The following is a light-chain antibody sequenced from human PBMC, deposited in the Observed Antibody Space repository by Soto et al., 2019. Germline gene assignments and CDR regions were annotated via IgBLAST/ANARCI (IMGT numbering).Light chain of an antibody. CDR2: DAS. V-gene: IGKV3-20*01. CDR1: QSGSSY. J-gene: IGKJ1*01. CDR3: QQYGSSPWT. Sequence: EIVLTQSPATLSLSPGERATLSCRASQSGSSYLAWYQQKPGQAPRLLIYDASSRAIGIPDRFSGSGSGTDFTRTSSRLEPEDFAVYYCQQYGSSPWTVGQGTKVDIK.